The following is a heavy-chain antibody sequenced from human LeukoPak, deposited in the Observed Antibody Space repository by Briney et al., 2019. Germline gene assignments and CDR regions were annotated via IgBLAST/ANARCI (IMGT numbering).Heavy chain of an antibody. CDR2: IIPIFGTA. V-gene: IGHV1-69*13. D-gene: IGHD2-2*01. CDR1: GYTFTGYY. Sequence: SVKVPCKASGYTFTGYYMHWVRQAPGQGLEWMGGIIPIFGTANYAQKFQGRVTITADESTSTAYMELSSLRSEDTAVYYCASPGRYCSSTSCSRFDYWGQGTLVTVSS. J-gene: IGHJ4*02. CDR3: ASPGRYCSSTSCSRFDY.